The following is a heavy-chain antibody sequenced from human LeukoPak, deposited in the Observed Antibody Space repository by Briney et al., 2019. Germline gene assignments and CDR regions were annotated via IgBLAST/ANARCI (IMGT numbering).Heavy chain of an antibody. CDR1: GFTFSSYS. CDR3: ARGHLNYDILTGYYP. Sequence: GGSLRLSCAASGFTFSSYSMNWVRQAPGKGLESVSSISSSSSYIFYADSVKGRFNISRDNAKNSLYLQMNSLRAEDTAVYYCARGHLNYDILTGYYPWGQGTLVTVSS. V-gene: IGHV3-21*01. J-gene: IGHJ5*02. CDR2: ISSSSSYI. D-gene: IGHD3-9*01.